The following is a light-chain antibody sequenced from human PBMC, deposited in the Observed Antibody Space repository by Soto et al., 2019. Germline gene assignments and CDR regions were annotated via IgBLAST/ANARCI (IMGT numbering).Light chain of an antibody. J-gene: IGLJ1*01. V-gene: IGLV2-14*03. CDR1: XXXVGVYNY. CDR3: SSYTSSSTYV. Sequence: QSVLTQPASVSXSXXXSXXXXXXXXXXXVGVYNYVSWYQQHPGKAPKLMIYDVSNRPSGVSNRFSGSKSGNTASLTISGLQAEDEADYYCSSYTSSSTYVFGTGTKLTVL. CDR2: DVS.